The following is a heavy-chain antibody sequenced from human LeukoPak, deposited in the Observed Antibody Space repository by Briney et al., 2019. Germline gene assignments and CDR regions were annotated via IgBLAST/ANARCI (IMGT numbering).Heavy chain of an antibody. Sequence: PSETLSLTCAVSGYSISSGYYWSWIRQPPGKGLEWIGYVYFRGTTNYNPSIKSRVTISVDTSKNQFSLKLTSVTAADTAVYYCARSPGAPFDYWGQGSLVTVSS. CDR3: ARSPGAPFDY. V-gene: IGHV4-61*01. CDR1: GYSISSGYY. D-gene: IGHD3-10*01. J-gene: IGHJ4*02. CDR2: VYFRGTT.